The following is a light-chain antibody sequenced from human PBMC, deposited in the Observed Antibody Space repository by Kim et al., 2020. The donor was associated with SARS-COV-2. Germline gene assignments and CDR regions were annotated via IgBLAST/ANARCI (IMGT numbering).Light chain of an antibody. CDR2: GGS. V-gene: IGKV1-17*01. Sequence: ASLGDRVTITCRASQGIRSDVGWYQQKPGRAHTRLIYGGSTLESGVPSRFSGSGSGTEFTLTISSLQPEDFATYYCLQHHAYPRTFGQGTQVDIK. CDR1: QGIRSD. J-gene: IGKJ1*01. CDR3: LQHHAYPRT.